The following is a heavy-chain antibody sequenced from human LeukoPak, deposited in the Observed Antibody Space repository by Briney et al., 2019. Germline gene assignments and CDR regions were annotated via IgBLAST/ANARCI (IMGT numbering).Heavy chain of an antibody. CDR2: IIDSGGSE. CDR3: AKSGISSTGLVY. Sequence: GRSLTLSCAASGFTFSSYAMTWVRQPPGKGLEWVSSIIDSGGSEYYADSVKGRFTISRDNSKNTLYLQMNSLRAEDTALYCCAKSGISSTGLVYWGQGTLVTVSS. D-gene: IGHD6-13*01. CDR1: GFTFSSYA. V-gene: IGHV3-23*01. J-gene: IGHJ4*02.